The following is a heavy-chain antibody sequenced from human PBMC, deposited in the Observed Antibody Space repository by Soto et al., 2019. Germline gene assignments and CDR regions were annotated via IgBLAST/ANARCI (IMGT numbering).Heavy chain of an antibody. V-gene: IGHV4-39*01. J-gene: IGHJ5*02. D-gene: IGHD2-15*01. CDR1: GGSISSSSYY. Sequence: SETLSLTCTVSGGSISSSSYYWGWIRQPPGKGLEWIGSIYYSGSTYYNPSLKSRVTISVDTSKNQFSLKLSSVTAADTAVYYCARHLEGRDCSGGSCYAGWFDPWGQGTLVTVSS. CDR2: IYYSGST. CDR3: ARHLEGRDCSGGSCYAGWFDP.